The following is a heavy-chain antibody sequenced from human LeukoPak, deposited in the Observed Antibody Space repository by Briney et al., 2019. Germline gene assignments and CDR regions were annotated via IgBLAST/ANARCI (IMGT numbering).Heavy chain of an antibody. J-gene: IGHJ4*02. CDR3: AKDAPVNIVVVPAANS. D-gene: IGHD2-2*01. V-gene: IGHV3-23*01. CDR2: ISGSGGST. Sequence: PGGSLRLSCAVSGFTFSSHAMGWVRQARGKGLEWVSAISGSGGSTYYADSVKGRFTISRDNSKNTLYLKMNSLGAEDMAVYYCAKDAPVNIVVVPAANSWGQGTLVTVSS. CDR1: GFTFSSHA.